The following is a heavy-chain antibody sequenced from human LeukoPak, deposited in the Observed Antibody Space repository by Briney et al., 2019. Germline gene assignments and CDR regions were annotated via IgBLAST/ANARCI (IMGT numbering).Heavy chain of an antibody. CDR1: GGSISSYY. V-gene: IGHV4-30-4*08. J-gene: IGHJ5*02. Sequence: PSETLSLTCTVSGGSISSYYWSWIRQPPGKGLEWIGYIYYSGSTYYNPSLKSRVTISVDTSKNQFSLKLSSVTAADTAVYYCARDAHWGLGWFDPWGQGTLVTVSS. CDR2: IYYSGST. CDR3: ARDAHWGLGWFDP. D-gene: IGHD7-27*01.